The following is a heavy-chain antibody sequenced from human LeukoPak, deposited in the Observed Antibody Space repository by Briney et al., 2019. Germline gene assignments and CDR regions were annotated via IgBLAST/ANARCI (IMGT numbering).Heavy chain of an antibody. V-gene: IGHV1-2*02. CDR1: GYTFTGYY. CDR2: INPNSGGT. J-gene: IGHJ5*02. CDR3: AALPPVWFGELLLNP. Sequence: GASVKVSCKASGYTFTGYYMHWVRQAPGQGLEWMGWINPNSGGTNYAQKFQGRVTMTRDTSISTAYMELSSLRSEDTAVYYCAALPPVWFGELLLNPWGQGTLVTVSS. D-gene: IGHD3-10*01.